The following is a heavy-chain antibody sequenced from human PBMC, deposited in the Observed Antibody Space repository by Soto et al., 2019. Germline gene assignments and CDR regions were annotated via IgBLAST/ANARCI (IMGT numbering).Heavy chain of an antibody. Sequence: QVQLIQSEAEVKKPGSSVRVSCTASGGIFGSHGFSWVRQAPGQRLEWVGGFIPIFRTLTYTEKFQARVRIAADESTNTVYLDLSSLTSEDTAVYYCVTSVGIAPTGEDGMDVWGQGTSVTVSS. CDR2: FIPIFRTL. CDR3: VTSVGIAPTGEDGMDV. V-gene: IGHV1-69*01. D-gene: IGHD2-8*02. J-gene: IGHJ6*02. CDR1: GGIFGSHG.